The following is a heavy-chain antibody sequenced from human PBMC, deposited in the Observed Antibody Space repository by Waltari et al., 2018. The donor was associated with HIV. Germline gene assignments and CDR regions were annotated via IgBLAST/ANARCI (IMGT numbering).Heavy chain of an antibody. J-gene: IGHJ6*02. CDR1: GYTFTRYD. Sequence: QVQLVQSGTEVRKPEASVKVSCKASGYTFTRYDINWVRHATGQGLEWMGWMNPSSGNTGYAQNFQGRVTMTRNISRSTAYMEVTNLRSDDTAVYYCARRLIVVTTEIRSDFYYGLDVWGQGTTVTVSS. V-gene: IGHV1-8*01. D-gene: IGHD3-22*01. CDR3: ARRLIVVTTEIRSDFYYGLDV. CDR2: MNPSSGNT.